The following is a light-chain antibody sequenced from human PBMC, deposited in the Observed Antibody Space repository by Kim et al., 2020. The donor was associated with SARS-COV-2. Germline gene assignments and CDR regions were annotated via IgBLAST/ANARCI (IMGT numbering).Light chain of an antibody. CDR3: NSRDSSGNPHYV. Sequence: LVQTVRITCQGDSLRSYYASWYQQKPGQAPVLVIYGKNNRPSGIPDRFSGSSSGNTASLTITGAQAEDEADYYCNSRDSSGNPHYVFGTGTKVTVL. CDR2: GKN. J-gene: IGLJ1*01. CDR1: SLRSYY. V-gene: IGLV3-19*01.